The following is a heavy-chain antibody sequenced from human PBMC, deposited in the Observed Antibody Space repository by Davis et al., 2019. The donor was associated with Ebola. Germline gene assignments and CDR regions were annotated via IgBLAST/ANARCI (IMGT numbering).Heavy chain of an antibody. CDR2: ISAYNGNT. J-gene: IGHJ4*02. CDR1: GYTFTSYG. CDR3: ARESDSSGYHDYFDY. Sequence: AASVKVSCKASGYTFTSYGISWVRQAPGQGLEWMGWISAYNGNTNHAQKLQGRVTMTTDTSTSTAYMELRSLRSDDTAVYYCARESDSSGYHDYFDYWGQGTLVTVSS. V-gene: IGHV1-18*01. D-gene: IGHD3-22*01.